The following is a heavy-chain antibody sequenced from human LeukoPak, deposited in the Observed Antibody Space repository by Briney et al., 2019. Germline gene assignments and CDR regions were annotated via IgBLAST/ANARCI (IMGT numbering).Heavy chain of an antibody. J-gene: IGHJ4*02. D-gene: IGHD1-26*01. Sequence: PGGSLRLSCAASGFTFSSHAMSWVRQAPGKGLEWVSAISGSGGSTYYADSVKGRFTISRDNSKNTLYLQMNSLRAEDTAVYYCANTGMIVGATRVDYWGQGTLVTVSS. CDR1: GFTFSSHA. CDR3: ANTGMIVGATRVDY. V-gene: IGHV3-23*01. CDR2: ISGSGGST.